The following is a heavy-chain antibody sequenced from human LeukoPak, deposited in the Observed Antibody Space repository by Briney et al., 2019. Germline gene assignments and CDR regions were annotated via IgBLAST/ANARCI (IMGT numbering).Heavy chain of an antibody. J-gene: IGHJ4*02. Sequence: PSETLSLTCTVSGGSISSAGYYWSWIRQPAGRGLEWIGRIYSTGSTNYNPSLKSRVVISIDKSKNQFSLKLSSVTAADTAVYYCARVGATGRVEPFDYWGQGTLVTVSS. V-gene: IGHV4-61*02. D-gene: IGHD1-26*01. CDR1: GGSISSAGYY. CDR3: ARVGATGRVEPFDY. CDR2: IYSTGST.